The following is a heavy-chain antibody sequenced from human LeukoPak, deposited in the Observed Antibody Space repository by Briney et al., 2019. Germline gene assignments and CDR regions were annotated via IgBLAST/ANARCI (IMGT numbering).Heavy chain of an antibody. CDR3: ARLNPGIAVAGFDY. CDR1: GGSLSSRSYY. V-gene: IGHV4-39*01. CDR2: IYYSGST. D-gene: IGHD6-19*01. J-gene: IGHJ4*02. Sequence: SETLSLTCTVSGGSLSSRSYYWGWLRQPPGKGLEWIGSIYYSGSTYHNPSLKSRVTISVDTSKNEFSLKLSSVTAADTAAYHCARLNPGIAVAGFDYCGQGNLVTVSS.